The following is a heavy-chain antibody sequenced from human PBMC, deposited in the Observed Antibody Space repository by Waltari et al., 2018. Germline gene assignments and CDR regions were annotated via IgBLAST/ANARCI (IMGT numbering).Heavy chain of an antibody. V-gene: IGHV1-69-2*01. D-gene: IGHD1-26*01. J-gene: IGHJ4*02. CDR1: GYTFTDYY. CDR3: ARGTKWELRGN. CDR2: VDPADAET. Sequence: EAQLVQSGAEVKKPGATVKISCKVSGYTFTDYYMHWVQQAPGKGLEWMGLVDPADAETIYAQKFQGRVTISADTSTNTGYLELSSLRFEDTAMFYCARGTKWELRGNWGQGTLVTVSS.